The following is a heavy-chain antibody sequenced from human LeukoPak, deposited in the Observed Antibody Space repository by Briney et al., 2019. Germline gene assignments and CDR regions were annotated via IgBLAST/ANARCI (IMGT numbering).Heavy chain of an antibody. D-gene: IGHD3-3*01. J-gene: IGHJ3*02. CDR2: IYTSGST. V-gene: IGHV4-61*02. Sequence: SQTLSLTCTVSGGSISSGSYYWSWIRQPAGKGLEWIGRIYTSGSTNYNPSLKSRVTISVDTSKNQFSLKLSSVTAADTAVYYCASPPFGVDTPDALDIWGQGTMVTVSS. CDR3: ASPPFGVDTPDALDI. CDR1: GGSISSGSYY.